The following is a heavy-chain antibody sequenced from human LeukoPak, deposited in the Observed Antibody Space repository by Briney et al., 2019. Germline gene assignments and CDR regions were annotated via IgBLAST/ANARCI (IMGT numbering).Heavy chain of an antibody. CDR2: IENSGRT. D-gene: IGHD2-15*01. V-gene: IGHV4-59*12. CDR1: GGSITSDY. Sequence: SETLSLTCAVYGGSITSDYWSWIRQPPGKGLEWIGYIENSGRTEYNPSLMSRITISVDTSKNQFSLKLSSVTAADTAVYYCARTTVVAAFENWFDPWGQGTLVTVSS. CDR3: ARTTVVAAFENWFDP. J-gene: IGHJ5*02.